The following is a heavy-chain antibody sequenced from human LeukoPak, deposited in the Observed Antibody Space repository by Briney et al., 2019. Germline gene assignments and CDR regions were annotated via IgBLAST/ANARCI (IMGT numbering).Heavy chain of an antibody. CDR1: GYTFTGYY. J-gene: IGHJ4*02. V-gene: IGHV1-2*02. CDR2: INPNSGGT. D-gene: IGHD6-13*01. CDR3: ARVDHLGSSWELFDY. Sequence: ASVKVSCKASGYTFTGYYMHWVRQAPGQGLEWMGWINPNSGGTNYAQKFQGRVTMTRDTSISTAYMELSALRSDDTAVYYCARVDHLGSSWELFDYWGQGTLVTVSS.